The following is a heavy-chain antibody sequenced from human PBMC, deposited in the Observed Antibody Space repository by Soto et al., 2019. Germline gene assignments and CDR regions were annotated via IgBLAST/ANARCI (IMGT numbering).Heavy chain of an antibody. CDR2: ISFDGSRK. CDR1: GFSFSSCT. Sequence: TAGSLSLSCAVSGFSFSSCTMHWLRRGPGPGMGWVGIISFDGSRKYYADWLKVRIVISRDNSKHSLYLQMDTLRPDDTAIYYCGRDTVTSLTPYQGFYYYVMDVWGQGTTVTVSS. CDR3: GRDTVTSLTPYQGFYYYVMDV. D-gene: IGHD2-2*01. J-gene: IGHJ6*02. V-gene: IGHV3-30*09.